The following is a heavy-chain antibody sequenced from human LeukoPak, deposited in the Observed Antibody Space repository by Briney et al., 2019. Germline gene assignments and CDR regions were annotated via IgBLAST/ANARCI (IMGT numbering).Heavy chain of an antibody. CDR1: GGSFSGYY. J-gene: IGHJ4*02. CDR2: INHSGST. V-gene: IGHV4-34*01. Sequence: PSETLSLTCAVYGGSFSGYYWSWIRQPPGKGLEWIGEINHSGSTNYNPSLKSRVTISVDTSKNQFSLKLSSVTAADTAVYYCARNYPSGDYDYWGQGTLVTVSS. D-gene: IGHD1-7*01. CDR3: ARNYPSGDYDY.